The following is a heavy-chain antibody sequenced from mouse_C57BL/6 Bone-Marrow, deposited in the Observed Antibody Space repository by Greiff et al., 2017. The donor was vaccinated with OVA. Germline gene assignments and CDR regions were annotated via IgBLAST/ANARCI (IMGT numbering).Heavy chain of an antibody. J-gene: IGHJ1*03. V-gene: IGHV1-63*01. CDR1: GYTFTNYW. CDR2: IYPGGGYT. D-gene: IGHD1-1*01. CDR3: ARRDYGSSSGWYFDV. Sequence: VQLQQSGAELVRPGTSVKMSCKASGYTFTNYWIGWAKQRPGHGLEWIGDIYPGGGYTNYNEKFKGKATLTADKSSSTAYMQFSSLTSEDSAIYYCARRDYGSSSGWYFDVWGTGTTVTVSS.